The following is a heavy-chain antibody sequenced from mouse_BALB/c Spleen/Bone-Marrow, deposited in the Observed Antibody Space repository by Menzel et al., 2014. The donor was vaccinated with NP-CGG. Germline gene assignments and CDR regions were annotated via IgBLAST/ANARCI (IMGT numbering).Heavy chain of an antibody. CDR1: GFNVKDTY. V-gene: IGHV14-3*02. CDR3: ASYVYGYYFDY. CDR2: IDPANGN. D-gene: IGHD2-2*01. J-gene: IGHJ2*01. Sequence: EVQLQQSGAELVKPGASVKLSCTASGFNVKDTYIHWVKQRPEQGLEWIGRIDPANGNITADTSSNTAYLQLSSLTSEDTAVYYCASYVYGYYFDYWGQGTTLTVSS.